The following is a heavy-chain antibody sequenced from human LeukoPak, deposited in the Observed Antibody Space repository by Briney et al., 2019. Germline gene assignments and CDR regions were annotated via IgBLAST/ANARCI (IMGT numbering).Heavy chain of an antibody. J-gene: IGHJ3*02. V-gene: IGHV4-59*01. D-gene: IGHD7-27*01. Sequence: SEILSLTCTVSGGSISSYYWSWIRQPPGKGLEWIGYIYYSGSTNYNPSLKSRVTISVDTSKNQFSLKLSSVTAADTAVYYCATSTGDRAAFDIWGQGTMVTVSS. CDR3: ATSTGDRAAFDI. CDR1: GGSISSYY. CDR2: IYYSGST.